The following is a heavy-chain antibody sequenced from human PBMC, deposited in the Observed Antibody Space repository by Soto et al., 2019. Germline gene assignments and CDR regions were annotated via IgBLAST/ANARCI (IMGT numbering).Heavy chain of an antibody. V-gene: IGHV3-30*18. CDR2: ISYDGSNK. Sequence: GGSLRLSCAASGFTFSSYGMHWVRQAPGKGLEWVAVISYDGSNKYYADSVKGRFTISRDNSKNTLYLQMNSLRAEDTAVYYCAKDLEWSSPEKKIEYYYYGMDVWGQGTTVTVSS. J-gene: IGHJ6*02. CDR1: GFTFSSYG. D-gene: IGHD3-3*01. CDR3: AKDLEWSSPEKKIEYYYYGMDV.